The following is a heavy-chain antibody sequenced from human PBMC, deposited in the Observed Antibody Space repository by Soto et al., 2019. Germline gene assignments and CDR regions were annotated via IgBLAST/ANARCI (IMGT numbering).Heavy chain of an antibody. J-gene: IGHJ6*02. CDR1: GFTFSSYG. CDR3: ATNPTYYYGMDV. CDR2: ISYDGSNK. Sequence: QVQLVESGGGVVQPGRSLRLSCAASGFTFSSYGMHWVRQAPGKGLEWVAVISYDGSNKYYADSVKGRFTISRDNSKNTLYLQMTSLRAEDTAVYYCATNPTYYYGMDVWGQGTTVTVSS. V-gene: IGHV3-30*03.